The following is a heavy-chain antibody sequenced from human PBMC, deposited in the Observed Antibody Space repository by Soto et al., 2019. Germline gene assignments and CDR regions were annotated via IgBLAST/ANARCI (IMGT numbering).Heavy chain of an antibody. J-gene: IGHJ5*02. CDR3: ARDRGGYSYGDFDP. D-gene: IGHD5-18*01. V-gene: IGHV4-39*07. CDR2: IYYSGST. CDR1: GGSISSSSYY. Sequence: SETLSLTCTVSGGSISSSSYYWGWIRQPPGKGLEWIGSIYYSGSTYYNPSLKSRVTISVDTSKNQFSPKLSSVTAADTAVYYCARDRGGYSYGDFDPWGQGTLVTVSS.